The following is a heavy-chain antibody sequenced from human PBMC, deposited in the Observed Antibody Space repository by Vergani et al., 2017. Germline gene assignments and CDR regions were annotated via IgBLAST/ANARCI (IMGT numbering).Heavy chain of an antibody. CDR1: GFTFSSYA. D-gene: IGHD4-17*01. CDR3: ASPDYGDHDY. V-gene: IGHV3-23*01. Sequence: EVQLLESGGGLVQPGGSLRLSCAASGFTFSSYAMSWVRQAPGKGLEWVSAISGSGGSTYYADSVEGRFTISSDKSKNTLYLQMNSLRAEDTAVYYCASPDYGDHDYWGQGTLVTVSS. CDR2: ISGSGGST. J-gene: IGHJ4*02.